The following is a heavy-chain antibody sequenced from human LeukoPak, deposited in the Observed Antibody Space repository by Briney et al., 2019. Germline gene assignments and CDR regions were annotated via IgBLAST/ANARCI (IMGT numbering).Heavy chain of an antibody. CDR3: ARGTSYYDILTGPHY. J-gene: IGHJ4*02. Sequence: PSQTLSLTCTVSGGSISSGGYYWSWIRQHPGKGLEWIGYIYYSGSTYYNPSLKSRVTISVDTSKNQFSLKLSSVTAADTAVYYCARGTSYYDILTGPHYWGQGTLVTVSS. V-gene: IGHV4-31*03. CDR1: GGSISSGGYY. CDR2: IYYSGST. D-gene: IGHD3-9*01.